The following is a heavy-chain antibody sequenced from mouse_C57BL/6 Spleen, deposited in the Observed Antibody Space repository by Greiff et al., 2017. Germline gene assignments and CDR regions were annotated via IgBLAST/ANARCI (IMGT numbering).Heavy chain of an antibody. CDR3: ARRTEAMDY. J-gene: IGHJ4*01. CDR1: GFTFSSYT. V-gene: IGHV5-9*01. Sequence: EVQLMESGGGFVKPGGSLKLSCAASGFTFSSYTLSWVRRTPEKRLEWVATMSGGGGNTYYPDSVKGRFTISRDNAKNTLYLQMSSLRSEDTALYYCARRTEAMDYWGQGTSVTVSS. CDR2: MSGGGGNT.